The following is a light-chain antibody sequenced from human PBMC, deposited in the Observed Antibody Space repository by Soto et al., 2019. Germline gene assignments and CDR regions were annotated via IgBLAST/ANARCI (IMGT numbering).Light chain of an antibody. J-gene: IGKJ2*01. CDR1: QSVSSSSY. CDR3: RQYGSSPSYT. Sequence: EIVLTQSPGTLSLSPGERATLSCRASQSVSSSSYLAWYQQKPGQAPRLLIYGASSRATGIPDRCSGSGSATNVTLPISRLEPEDFAVYYCRQYGSSPSYTFGQGTKLEIK. V-gene: IGKV3-20*01. CDR2: GAS.